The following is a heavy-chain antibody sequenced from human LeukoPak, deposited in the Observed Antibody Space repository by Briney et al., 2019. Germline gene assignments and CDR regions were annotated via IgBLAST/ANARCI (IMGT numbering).Heavy chain of an antibody. CDR3: AELGITMIGGV. CDR2: ISSSSSTI. D-gene: IGHD3-10*02. CDR1: GFTFSNYI. V-gene: IGHV3-48*04. J-gene: IGHJ6*04. Sequence: GGSLRLSCAASGFTFSNYIMNWVRQAPGKGLEWVSYISSSSSTIYYADSVKGRFTISRDNAKNSLYLQMNSLRAEDTAVYYCAELGITMIGGVWGKGTTVTISS.